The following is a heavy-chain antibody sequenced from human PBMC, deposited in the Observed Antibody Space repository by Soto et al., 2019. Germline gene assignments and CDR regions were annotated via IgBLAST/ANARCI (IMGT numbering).Heavy chain of an antibody. D-gene: IGHD3-16*02. CDR3: ARVPMITFGGVIVSKGPFDY. Sequence: GASVKVSCKASGYTFTSYGISWVRQAPGQGLEWMGWISAYNGNTNYAQKLQGRVTMTTDTSTSTAYMELRSLRSDDTAVYYCARVPMITFGGVIVSKGPFDYWGQGTMVTVYS. CDR2: ISAYNGNT. V-gene: IGHV1-18*01. CDR1: GYTFTSYG. J-gene: IGHJ4*02.